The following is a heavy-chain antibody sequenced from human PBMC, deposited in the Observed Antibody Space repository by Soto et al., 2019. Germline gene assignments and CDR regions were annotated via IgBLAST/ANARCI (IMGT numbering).Heavy chain of an antibody. Sequence: GGSLRLSCAASGLSFSRYGIHWVRQAPGKGLEWVAVISKDGGDKEYAESVKGRCTIYRENSKSTVYLQMNSLRVEDTAVYYCAKDRYKYKYYSDYWGQGTLVTVSS. CDR3: AKDRYKYKYYSDY. J-gene: IGHJ4*02. CDR2: ISKDGGDK. V-gene: IGHV3-30*18. D-gene: IGHD5-18*01. CDR1: GLSFSRYG.